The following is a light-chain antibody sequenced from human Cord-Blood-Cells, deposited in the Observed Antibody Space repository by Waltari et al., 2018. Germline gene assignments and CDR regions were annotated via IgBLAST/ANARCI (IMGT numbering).Light chain of an antibody. J-gene: IGLJ1*01. CDR2: EGS. CDR3: CSYAGSSTYV. V-gene: IGLV2-23*01. CDR1: SSDLGSYNL. Sequence: QSALTQPASVSGSPGQSLTISCTGTSSDLGSYNLVPWYQQHPGKAPKLMIYEGSKRPSGVSNRFSGSKSGNTASLTISGLQAEDEADYYCCSYAGSSTYVFGTGTKVTVL.